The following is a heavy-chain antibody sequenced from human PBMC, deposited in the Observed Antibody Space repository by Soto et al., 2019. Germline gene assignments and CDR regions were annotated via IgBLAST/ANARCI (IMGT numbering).Heavy chain of an antibody. CDR2: IRSNADGGTT. D-gene: IGHD3-3*01. CDR1: GFTFSNAW. V-gene: IGHV3-15*07. CDR3: TTSIFGVVTGH. Sequence: EVQLVASGGGLVKPGGSLRLSCAASGFTFSNAWMNWVRQAPGNGLECVGRIRSNADGGTTDYAAPVKGRFTFSRDDSENTLFLQMNSMKTEDTAVYYCTTSIFGVVTGHWGQGPLVTVSS. J-gene: IGHJ4*02.